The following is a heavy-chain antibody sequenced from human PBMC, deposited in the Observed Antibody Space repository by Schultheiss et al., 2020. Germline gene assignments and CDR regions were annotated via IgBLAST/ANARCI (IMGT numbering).Heavy chain of an antibody. J-gene: IGHJ6*02. CDR2: ISYDGSNK. V-gene: IGHV3-30*18. CDR3: AKSIAAAGTLSGRMDV. D-gene: IGHD6-13*01. Sequence: GESLKISCAASGFTFSSYGMHWVRQAPGKGLEWVAVISYDGSNKYYADSVKGRFTISRDNSKNTLYLQMNSLRAEDTAVYYCAKSIAAAGTLSGRMDVWGQGTTVTVSS. CDR1: GFTFSSYG.